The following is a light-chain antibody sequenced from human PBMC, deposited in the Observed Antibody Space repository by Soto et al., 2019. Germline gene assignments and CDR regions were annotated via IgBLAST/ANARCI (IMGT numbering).Light chain of an antibody. CDR3: QSYDSSLSGSV. CDR1: SSNIGAGYD. V-gene: IGLV1-40*01. J-gene: IGLJ2*01. CDR2: GNS. Sequence: QSVLTQPPSVSGAPGQRVTISCAGSSSNIGAGYDVHWYQQLPGTAPKLLLTGNSYRPSGVPDRFSGSKSGASAPLAITGLQAEDEADYYCQSYDSSLSGSVFGGGTNVTVL.